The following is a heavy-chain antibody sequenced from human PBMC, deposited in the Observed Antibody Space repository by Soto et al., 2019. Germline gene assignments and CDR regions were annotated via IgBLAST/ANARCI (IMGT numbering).Heavy chain of an antibody. CDR3: ARGRYCLTGRCFPNWFDS. J-gene: IGHJ5*01. D-gene: IGHD2-15*01. CDR1: GDSISTVDYF. Sequence: SETLSLTCSVSGDSISTVDYFWSWVRQPPGQALEYIGYIYKSATTYYNPSFESRVAISLDTSKSQFSLNVTSVTAADTAVYFCARGRYCLTGRCFPNWFDSWGQGTLVTVS. CDR2: IYKSATT. V-gene: IGHV4-30-4*01.